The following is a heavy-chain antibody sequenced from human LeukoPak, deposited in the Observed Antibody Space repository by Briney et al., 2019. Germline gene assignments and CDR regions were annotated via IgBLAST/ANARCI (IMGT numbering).Heavy chain of an antibody. D-gene: IGHD1-26*01. V-gene: IGHV3-21*01. J-gene: IGHJ4*02. CDR1: GFIFSSYI. CDR3: ARDSGSWSSDY. CDR2: ISTSSDYI. Sequence: SGGSLRLSCAASGFIFSSYIMNWVRQAQGKGPEWVSSISTSSDYIYYADSVKGRFTISRDNAKNSLSLQMNSLRAEDTAVYYCARDSGSWSSDYWGQGTLVTVSS.